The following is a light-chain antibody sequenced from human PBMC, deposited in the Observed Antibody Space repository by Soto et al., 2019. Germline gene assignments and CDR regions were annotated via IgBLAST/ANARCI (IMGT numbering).Light chain of an antibody. J-gene: IGKJ2*01. Sequence: DIVLTQSPGTLSLSPGERATLSCGTSQSLNSEYLAWYQQIPGQARRVLIYGASTRAPGIPDRFSGSGSGTDFTLTISRLEPEDFAVYYCQQFGNSRYIFGPGTKVEIK. CDR3: QQFGNSRYI. V-gene: IGKV3-20*01. CDR1: QSLNSEY. CDR2: GAS.